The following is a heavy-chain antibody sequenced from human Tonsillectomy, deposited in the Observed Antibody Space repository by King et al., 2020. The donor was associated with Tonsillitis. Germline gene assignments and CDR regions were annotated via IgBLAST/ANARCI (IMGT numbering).Heavy chain of an antibody. Sequence: VQLVESGGGVVQPERSLRLSCAASGFTFSSYAMHWVRQAPGKGLDWVAVISYDGSNKYYADSVKGRFTISRDNSKNTLYLQMNSLRAEDTAVYYCARDWRGDLRFDYWGQGTLVTVSS. V-gene: IGHV3-30*04. J-gene: IGHJ4*02. CDR3: ARDWRGDLRFDY. CDR1: GFTFSSYA. CDR2: ISYDGSNK. D-gene: IGHD2-21*02.